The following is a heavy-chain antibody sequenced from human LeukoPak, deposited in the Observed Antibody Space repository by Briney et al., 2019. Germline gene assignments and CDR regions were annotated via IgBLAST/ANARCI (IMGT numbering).Heavy chain of an antibody. Sequence: GGSLRLSCAASGFTFSGYWMTWVRQAPGKGLEWVANIKQDGSEKYYVDSVRGRFIISRDNTENSLYLQMNSLRAEDTAVYYCAKDSGPMVRGVFDYWGQGTLVTVSS. J-gene: IGHJ4*02. CDR2: IKQDGSEK. V-gene: IGHV3-7*03. CDR1: GFTFSGYW. CDR3: AKDSGPMVRGVFDY. D-gene: IGHD3-10*01.